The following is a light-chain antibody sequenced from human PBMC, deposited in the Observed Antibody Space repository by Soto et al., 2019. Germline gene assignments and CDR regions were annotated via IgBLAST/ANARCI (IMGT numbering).Light chain of an antibody. CDR1: QSVSSS. V-gene: IGKV3-11*01. Sequence: EIVLTQSPATLSLSPGERATLSCRASQSVSSSLAWYQQKPGQAPRLLIYSASNRVTGIPGRFSGSGSGTDFTLTISSLEPDDFAVCYCDQHNHWPLTFGRGTKLDI. CDR3: DQHNHWPLT. CDR2: SAS. J-gene: IGKJ4*01.